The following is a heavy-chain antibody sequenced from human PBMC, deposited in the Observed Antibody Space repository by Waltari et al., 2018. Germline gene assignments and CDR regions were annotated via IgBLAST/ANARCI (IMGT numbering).Heavy chain of an antibody. CDR3: ATSGMDLSGVTINWFDP. D-gene: IGHD3-9*01. CDR2: VDPADGKT. Sequence: EVQLVPSGAEVKKPGATVKISCKDSGSTFRNYYIHWRRQAPGKGLEWMGRVDPADGKTIYADKVQGRIIITTNRPTRTVFMEVTSLTSDDAAVYYCATSGMDLSGVTINWFDPWGQGTLLTVSS. J-gene: IGHJ5*02. V-gene: IGHV1-69-2*01. CDR1: GSTFRNYY.